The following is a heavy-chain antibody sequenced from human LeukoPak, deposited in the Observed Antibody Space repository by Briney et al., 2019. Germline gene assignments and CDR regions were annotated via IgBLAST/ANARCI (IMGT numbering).Heavy chain of an antibody. CDR1: GGSISSSSDY. D-gene: IGHD1-1*01. CDR2: IYYHENT. Sequence: SETLSLTCTVSGGSISSSSDYWGWIRQAPGKGLEWIGSIYYHENTYYDSSLKSRVTISVDTSKNQFSLKLNSVTAADTAVYFCARRAYSAAYWKHFDYWGQGTLVTVSS. V-gene: IGHV4-39*01. CDR3: ARRAYSAAYWKHFDY. J-gene: IGHJ4*02.